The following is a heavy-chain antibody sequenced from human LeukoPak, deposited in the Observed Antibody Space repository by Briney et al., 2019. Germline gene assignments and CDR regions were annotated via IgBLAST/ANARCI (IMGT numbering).Heavy chain of an antibody. CDR2: ISGSGGST. CDR1: GFTFSSYA. V-gene: IGHV3-23*01. D-gene: IGHD5-24*01. CDR3: AKDLRGGRWLQLNAFDI. J-gene: IGHJ3*02. Sequence: GGSLRLSCAASGFTFSSYAMGWVRQAPGKGLEWVSAISGSGGSTYYADSVKGRFTISRDNSKNTLYLQMNSLRAEDTAVYYCAKDLRGGRWLQLNAFDIWGQGTMVTVSS.